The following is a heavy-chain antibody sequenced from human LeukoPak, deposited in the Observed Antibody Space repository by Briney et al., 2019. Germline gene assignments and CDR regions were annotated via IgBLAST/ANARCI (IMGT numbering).Heavy chain of an antibody. V-gene: IGHV3-21*01. CDR1: GFTFSSYS. J-gene: IGHJ3*02. Sequence: GGSLRLSCAASGFTFSSYSMNWVRQAPGKGLEWVSSISSSSSSYIYYADSVKGRFTISRDNAKNSLYLQMNSLRAEDTAVYYCARDGRDGYNYGAFDIWGQGTMVTVSS. D-gene: IGHD5-24*01. CDR3: ARDGRDGYNYGAFDI. CDR2: ISSSSSSYI.